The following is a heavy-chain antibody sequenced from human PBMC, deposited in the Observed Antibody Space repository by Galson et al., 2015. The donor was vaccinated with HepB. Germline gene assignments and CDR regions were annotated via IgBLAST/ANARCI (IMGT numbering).Heavy chain of an antibody. Sequence: QSGAEVKKPGESLKISCKGSGYSFTSYWIGWVRQMPGKGLEWMGIIYPGDSDTRYSPSFQGQVTISADKSISTAYLQWSSLKASDTAMYYCARRNGYCSSTSCYTSARQTEFDPWGQGTLVTVSS. CDR3: ARRNGYCSSTSCYTSARQTEFDP. V-gene: IGHV5-51*01. CDR2: IYPGDSDT. D-gene: IGHD2-2*02. J-gene: IGHJ5*02. CDR1: GYSFTSYW.